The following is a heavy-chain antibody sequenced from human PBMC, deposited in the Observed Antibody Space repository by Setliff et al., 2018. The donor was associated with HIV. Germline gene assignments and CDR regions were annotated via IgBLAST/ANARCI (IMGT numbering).Heavy chain of an antibody. CDR3: ARVRNPTVHTMYFDS. D-gene: IGHD4-4*01. Sequence: PGGSLRLSCVASGFTFNSYAMRWVRQAPGKGLEWVSAIGSSGGDTYYADSVQGRFTISRDNSRNTLFLQLHSLRVDDTAFYYCARVRNPTVHTMYFDSWGQGTLVTVSS. CDR1: GFTFNSYA. J-gene: IGHJ4*02. CDR2: IGSSGGDT. V-gene: IGHV3-23*01.